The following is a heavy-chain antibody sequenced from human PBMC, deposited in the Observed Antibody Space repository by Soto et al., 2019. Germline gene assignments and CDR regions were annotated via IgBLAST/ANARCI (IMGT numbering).Heavy chain of an antibody. Sequence: SETLSLTCTVSGGSVSNSIHYWTWIRQPPGKGLEWIGYVYYTGSTNYNPSLHSRLTLSVDTSKNQFSLTLGSVTAADMAVYYCARGDGFWSGYSYLNYWGRGTPVAVSS. D-gene: IGHD3-3*01. CDR1: GGSVSNSIHY. CDR2: VYYTGST. V-gene: IGHV4-61*01. CDR3: ARGDGFWSGYSYLNY. J-gene: IGHJ4*02.